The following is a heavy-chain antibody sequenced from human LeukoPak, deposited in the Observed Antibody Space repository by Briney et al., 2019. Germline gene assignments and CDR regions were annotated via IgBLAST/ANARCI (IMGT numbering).Heavy chain of an antibody. CDR1: GYTFTGYY. D-gene: IGHD2-15*01. J-gene: IGHJ4*02. CDR3: AEEMVADTFDY. Sequence: ASVKVSCKASGYTFTGYYMHWVRQAPGQGLEWMGRINPNSGGTNYAQKFQGRVTMTRDTSISTAYMELSRLRSDDTAVYYRAEEMVADTFDYWGQGTLVTVSS. CDR2: INPNSGGT. V-gene: IGHV1-2*06.